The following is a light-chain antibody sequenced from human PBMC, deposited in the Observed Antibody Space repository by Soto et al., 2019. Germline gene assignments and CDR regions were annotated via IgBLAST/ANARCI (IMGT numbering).Light chain of an antibody. CDR1: QSVSSY. Sequence: EIVLTHSPATLSLSPWERATLSGRASQSVSSYLAWYQQKPGQAPRLLIYGATNRAIGVPARFSGSVSGSEFTLTISSLQSEDFAVYYCQQYSSWLWTFGQGTKVDIK. J-gene: IGKJ1*01. CDR2: GAT. CDR3: QQYSSWLWT. V-gene: IGKV3D-15*01.